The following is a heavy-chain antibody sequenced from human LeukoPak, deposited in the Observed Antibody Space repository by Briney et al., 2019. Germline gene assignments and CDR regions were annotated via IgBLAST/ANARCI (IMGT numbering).Heavy chain of an antibody. J-gene: IGHJ4*02. D-gene: IGHD3-3*01. Sequence: GASVKVSCKASGYTFTSYYMHWVRQAPGQGLEWMGIINPSGGSTSYAQKFQGRVTMTRDTSTSTVYMELSSLRSEDTAVYYCARGYYDFWSGSVYYFDYWGQGTLVTVSS. CDR3: ARGYYDFWSGSVYYFDY. CDR2: INPSGGST. V-gene: IGHV1-46*01. CDR1: GYTFTSYY.